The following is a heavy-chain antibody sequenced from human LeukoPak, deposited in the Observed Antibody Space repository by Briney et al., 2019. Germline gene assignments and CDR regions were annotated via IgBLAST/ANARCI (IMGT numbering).Heavy chain of an antibody. CDR3: ASPGDSIRRAAASNAFDI. CDR1: GYTFTSYY. CDR2: INPRGGST. D-gene: IGHD3-22*01. Sequence: ASLKISCKASGYTFTSYYMYWVRHAPGHRLEWMGIINPRGGSTSYAKKFQGRVTMTRDTSTSTVYMELSSLRSEDTAVYYCASPGDSIRRAAASNAFDIWGQGTMVTVSS. J-gene: IGHJ3*02. V-gene: IGHV1-46*01.